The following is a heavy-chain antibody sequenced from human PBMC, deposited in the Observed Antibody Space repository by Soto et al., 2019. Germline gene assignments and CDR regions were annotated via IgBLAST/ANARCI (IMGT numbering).Heavy chain of an antibody. D-gene: IGHD2-21*02. CDR2: INAGNGNT. V-gene: IGHV1-3*01. Sequence: ASVKVSCKASGYTFASYAMHWVRQAPGQRLEWMGWINAGNGNTKYSQKFQGRVTITRDTSASTAYMEPSSLRSEDTAVYYCARYIVVVTAADYWAEEPLATVSS. CDR1: GYTFASYA. CDR3: ARYIVVVTAADY. J-gene: IGHJ4*02.